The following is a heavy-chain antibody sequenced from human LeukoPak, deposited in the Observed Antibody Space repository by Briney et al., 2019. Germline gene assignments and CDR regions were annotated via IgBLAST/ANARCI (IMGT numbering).Heavy chain of an antibody. CDR1: LGTFSSYA. D-gene: IGHD5-18*01. J-gene: IGHJ4*02. Sequence: SVKVSRKDPLGTFSSYAISSVRPTPGQGGECMGRIIQIFGAANYAQKIQGRVTITTEESTSTAYMELSSLRSEDTAVYFCASRGYSYGSPGYFDYWGQGTLVTVSS. V-gene: IGHV1-69*05. CDR2: IIQIFGAA. CDR3: ASRGYSYGSPGYFDY.